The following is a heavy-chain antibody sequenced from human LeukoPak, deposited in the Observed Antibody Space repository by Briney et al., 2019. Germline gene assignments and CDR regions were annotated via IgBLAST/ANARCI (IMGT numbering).Heavy chain of an antibody. CDR1: GGTXSSYA. CDR2: IIHIFGTA. CDR3: ANPGDV. V-gene: IGHV1-69*01. J-gene: IGHJ6*02. Sequence: ASVKVSCKASGGTXSSYAISWVRQAPGQGLEWMGGIIHIFGTANYAQKYLGRVTITADESTSTAYMELSSLRSEDTAVYYCANPGDVWGQGTTVTVSS.